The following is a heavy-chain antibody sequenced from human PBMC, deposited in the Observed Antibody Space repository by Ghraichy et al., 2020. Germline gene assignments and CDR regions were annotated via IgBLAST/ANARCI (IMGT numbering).Heavy chain of an antibody. V-gene: IGHV3-74*03. CDR1: GFTFSHYW. D-gene: IGHD1-26*01. CDR2: INNDGSGA. J-gene: IGHJ4*02. Sequence: GGSLRLSCAASGFTFSHYWIHWVRQAPGKGLVWVSRINNDGSGATYADSVTGRFTSSRDNGKNTVYLQMDSLRVEDTAVYYCARGGDRVFDYWGQGALVTVSS. CDR3: ARGGDRVFDY.